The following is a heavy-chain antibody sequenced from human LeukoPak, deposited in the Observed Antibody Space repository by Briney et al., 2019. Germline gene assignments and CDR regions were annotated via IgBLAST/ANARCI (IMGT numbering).Heavy chain of an antibody. J-gene: IGHJ3*02. V-gene: IGHV1-69*04. CDR1: GGTFSSYA. D-gene: IGHD3-3*01. Sequence: SVTVSCKASGGTFSSYAISWVRQAPGQGREWMGRIIPILGIANYAQKFQGRVTITADKSTSTAYMELSSLRSEDTAVYYCAIPYDLDAFDIWGQGTMVTVSS. CDR2: IIPILGIA. CDR3: AIPYDLDAFDI.